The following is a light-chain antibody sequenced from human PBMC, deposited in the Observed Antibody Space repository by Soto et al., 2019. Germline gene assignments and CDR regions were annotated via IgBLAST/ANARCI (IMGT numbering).Light chain of an antibody. CDR3: QQSYDFPLT. V-gene: IGKV1-39*01. CDR1: QSISSY. CDR2: AAS. Sequence: DIQMTQSPSSLSASVGDRVTITCRASQSISSYLNWYQQKPGKAPKLLSYAASSLQSGVPSRFSGTGSGTDFTLTISGLKPEDFESYYCQQSYDFPLTFGQGTRLEIK. J-gene: IGKJ5*01.